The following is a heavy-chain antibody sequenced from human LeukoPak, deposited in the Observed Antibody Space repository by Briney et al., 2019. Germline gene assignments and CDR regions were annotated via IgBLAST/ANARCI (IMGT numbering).Heavy chain of an antibody. CDR1: GGSFSGYY. V-gene: IGHV4-34*01. Sequence: SETLSLTCAVYGGSFSGYYWSWVRQPPGKGLEWIGEINHSGSTNYNPSLKSRVTISVATSKNQFSLKLSSVTAADTAVYYCARVSASTWAFDIWGQGTMVTVSS. CDR3: ARVSASTWAFDI. D-gene: IGHD5/OR15-5a*01. J-gene: IGHJ3*02. CDR2: INHSGST.